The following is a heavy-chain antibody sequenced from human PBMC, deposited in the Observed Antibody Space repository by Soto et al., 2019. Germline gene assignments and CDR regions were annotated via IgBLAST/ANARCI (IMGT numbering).Heavy chain of an antibody. Sequence: QVQLVQSGAEVKKPGASVKVSCKASGYTFTSYGISWVRQAPGQGLEWMGWISAYNGNTNYAQKLHGRGTRTTDNSTSTAYMELRSLRSDDTAVYYCARDRVYPLPRYYYYGMDVWGQGTTVTVSS. D-gene: IGHD2-2*01. J-gene: IGHJ6*02. V-gene: IGHV1-18*01. CDR2: ISAYNGNT. CDR1: GYTFTSYG. CDR3: ARDRVYPLPRYYYYGMDV.